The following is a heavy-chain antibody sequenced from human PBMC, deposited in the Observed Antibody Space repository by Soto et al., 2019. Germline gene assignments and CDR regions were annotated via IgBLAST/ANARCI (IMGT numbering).Heavy chain of an antibody. V-gene: IGHV1-69*13. CDR3: ASGRDYYYDSSGYYRPPDRFDP. Sequence: GASVKVSCKASGGTFNSYAISWVRQAPGQGLEWMGGIIPIFGTANYAQKFQGRVTITADESTSTAYMELSSLRSEDTAVYYCASGRDYYYDSSGYYRPPDRFDPWGQGTLVTVSS. CDR1: GGTFNSYA. CDR2: IIPIFGTA. J-gene: IGHJ5*02. D-gene: IGHD3-22*01.